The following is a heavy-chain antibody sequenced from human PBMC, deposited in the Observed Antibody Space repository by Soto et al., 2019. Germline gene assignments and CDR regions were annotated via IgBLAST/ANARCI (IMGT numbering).Heavy chain of an antibody. V-gene: IGHV4-59*08. D-gene: IGHD6-6*01. CDR3: ARLPYSSSLDYYYYMDV. Sequence: PSETLSLSCTVSGGSISSYYWSWIRQPPGKGLEWIGYIYYSGSTNYNPSLKSRVTISVDTSKNQFSLKLNSVTAADTAVYYCARLPYSSSLDYYYYMDVWGKGTKVTVSS. CDR1: GGSISSYY. CDR2: IYYSGST. J-gene: IGHJ6*03.